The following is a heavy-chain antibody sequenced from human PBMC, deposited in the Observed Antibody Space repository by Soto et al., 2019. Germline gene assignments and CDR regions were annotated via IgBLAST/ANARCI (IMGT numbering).Heavy chain of an antibody. J-gene: IGHJ4*02. V-gene: IGHV4-59*11. CDR1: GGSIGTHY. CDR2: VYHSGGT. D-gene: IGHD6-19*01. CDR3: ARENRQWLAFDY. Sequence: PSETLSLTCTVSGGSIGTHYWSWIRQPPGKQLEWIGYVYHSGGTTYNPSLKSRVTISVDTSKNQFSLKLNSVTAADTAVYYCARENRQWLAFDYWGPGTLVTVSS.